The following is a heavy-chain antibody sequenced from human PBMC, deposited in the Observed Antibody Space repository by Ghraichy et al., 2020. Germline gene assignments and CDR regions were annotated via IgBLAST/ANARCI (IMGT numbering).Heavy chain of an antibody. V-gene: IGHV4-59*08. CDR2: IYYSGST. CDR1: GGSISTYY. D-gene: IGHD4-11*01. CDR3: ARGGTTKNGMDV. J-gene: IGHJ6*02. Sequence: ETLSLTCTVSGGSISTYYWSWIRQPPGKGLEWMGYIYYSGSTNYNPSLKSRVTISVDTSKNQFSLKVSSVTAADTAVYYCARGGTTKNGMDVWGQGTTVTVSS.